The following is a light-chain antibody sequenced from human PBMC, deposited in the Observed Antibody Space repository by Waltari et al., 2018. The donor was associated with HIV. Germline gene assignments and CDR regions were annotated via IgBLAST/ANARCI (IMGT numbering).Light chain of an antibody. J-gene: IGLJ3*02. Sequence: QTVVTQEPSLTVSPGGTVTLTCASSTGAVTSAYYPNWFRLKPGQAPRALIYSTNYKRFWTPVRFSGSLLGGKAALTRSGVQPEDEAEYYCQLYYDGAWVFGGGTKLTVL. CDR3: QLYYDGAWV. CDR1: TGAVTSAYY. V-gene: IGLV7-43*01. CDR2: STN.